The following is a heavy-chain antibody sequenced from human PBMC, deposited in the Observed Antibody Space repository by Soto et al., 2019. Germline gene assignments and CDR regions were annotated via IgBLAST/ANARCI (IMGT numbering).Heavy chain of an antibody. Sequence: LSLTFAVYCGAFSVYYWSWIRQPPGKGLEWIGYIDKSGSTNYNPSLKSRVTISIDTSKNLFSLKLSSVTAADTAVYYCARFVSVAVGSEFDYWGQGTLVTVSS. D-gene: IGHD2-15*01. CDR1: CGAFSVYY. V-gene: IGHV4-34*01. CDR3: ARFVSVAVGSEFDY. J-gene: IGHJ4*02. CDR2: IDKSGST.